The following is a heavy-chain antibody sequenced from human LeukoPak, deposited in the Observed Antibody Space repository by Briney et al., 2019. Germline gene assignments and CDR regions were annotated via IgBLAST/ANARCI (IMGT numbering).Heavy chain of an antibody. J-gene: IGHJ1*01. Sequence: SETLSLTCTVSGGSISSSSYYWGWIRQPPGKGLEWIGRIYYSGHTYYNPSLKSRVTISLDTSKTQFSLNLISVTAADTAVYYCARHASGSYNNFQHWGQGTLVTVSS. V-gene: IGHV4-39*01. CDR1: GGSISSSSYY. D-gene: IGHD1-26*01. CDR2: IYYSGHT. CDR3: ARHASGSYNNFQH.